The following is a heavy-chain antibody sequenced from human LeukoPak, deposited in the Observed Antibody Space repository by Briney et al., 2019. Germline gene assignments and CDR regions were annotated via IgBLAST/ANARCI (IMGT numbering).Heavy chain of an antibody. CDR1: GFTFSSYG. Sequence: GGSLRLSCAASGFTFSSYGMHWVRQAPGKGLEWVAFIRYDGSNKYYADSVKGRFTISRDNSKNTLYLQVNSLRAEDTAVYYCAKDPITMVRGVLDYWGQGTLVTVSS. CDR3: AKDPITMVRGVLDY. D-gene: IGHD3-10*01. V-gene: IGHV3-30*02. J-gene: IGHJ4*02. CDR2: IRYDGSNK.